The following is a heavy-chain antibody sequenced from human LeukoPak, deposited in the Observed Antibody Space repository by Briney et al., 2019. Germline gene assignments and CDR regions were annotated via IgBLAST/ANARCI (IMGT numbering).Heavy chain of an antibody. CDR2: IYYSGST. CDR1: GGSMSSHY. CDR3: ARAAGYSSSSQDNWFDP. J-gene: IGHJ5*02. Sequence: PSQTLSLTCTVSGGSMSSHYWSWIRQPPGKGLEWIGYIYYSGSTNYNPSLKSRVTISVDTSKNQFSLKLSSVTAADTAVYYCARAAGYSSSSQDNWFDPWGQGTLVTVSS. V-gene: IGHV4-59*11. D-gene: IGHD6-6*01.